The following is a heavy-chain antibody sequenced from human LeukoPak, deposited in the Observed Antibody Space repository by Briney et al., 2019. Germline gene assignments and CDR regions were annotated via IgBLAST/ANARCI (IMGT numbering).Heavy chain of an antibody. D-gene: IGHD3-10*01. V-gene: IGHV1-69*01. CDR1: GGTFSSYA. J-gene: IGHJ5*02. CDR3: ARGYYYGSGSYGDDWFDP. Sequence: WASVKVSCKASGGTFSSYAISWVRQAPGQGLEWMGGIIPIFGTANYAQKFQGRVTITADESTSTAYMELSSLRSEDTAVYYCARGYYYGSGSYGDDWFDPWGQGTLVTVSS. CDR2: IIPIFGTA.